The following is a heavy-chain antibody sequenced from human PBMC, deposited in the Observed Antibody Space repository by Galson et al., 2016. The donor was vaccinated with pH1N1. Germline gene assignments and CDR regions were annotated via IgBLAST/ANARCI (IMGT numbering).Heavy chain of an antibody. J-gene: IGHJ3*02. Sequence: SLRLSCAASGFAFSSSDMHWVRKAPGKGLEWVAAIWYDGSNEYYGASVKGRLTISRDNSKSTLYLQMNSLRDEDTAVYYCARPFYGGQYWGAAFNIWGQGTMVTVSS. V-gene: IGHV3-33*01. CDR3: ARPFYGGQYWGAAFNI. D-gene: IGHD4-23*01. CDR1: GFAFSSSD. CDR2: IWYDGSNE.